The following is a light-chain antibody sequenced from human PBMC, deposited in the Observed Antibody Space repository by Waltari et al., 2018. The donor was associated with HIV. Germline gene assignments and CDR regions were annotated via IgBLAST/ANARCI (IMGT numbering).Light chain of an antibody. Sequence: DIVMTQSPDSLAVSLCERATINCKSRQSVLYSSNNKNYLAWYQQKPGQPPKLLIYWASTRESGVPDRFSGSGSGTDFTLTISSLQAEDVAVYYCQQYYSTPLTFGGGTKVEIK. J-gene: IGKJ4*01. CDR1: QSVLYSSNNKNY. CDR2: WAS. CDR3: QQYYSTPLT. V-gene: IGKV4-1*01.